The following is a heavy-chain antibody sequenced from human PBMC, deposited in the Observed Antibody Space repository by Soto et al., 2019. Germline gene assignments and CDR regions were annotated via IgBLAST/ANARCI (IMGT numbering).Heavy chain of an antibody. CDR1: GFTFSTSG. Sequence: QVQMVESGGGVVQPGTSLRLSCATSGFTFSTSGIHWVRQAPGKGLEWVSMISHDGSVTYYTDSVQGRFTISRDTPKNTLYLQMNSLSDEDTAIYYCAKDWGSSGWSNWFDPWGQGTRVTVS. CDR2: ISHDGSVT. J-gene: IGHJ5*02. D-gene: IGHD6-13*01. V-gene: IGHV3-30*18. CDR3: AKDWGSSGWSNWFDP.